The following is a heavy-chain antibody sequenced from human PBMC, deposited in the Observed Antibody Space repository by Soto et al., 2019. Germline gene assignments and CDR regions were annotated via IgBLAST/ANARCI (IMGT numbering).Heavy chain of an antibody. Sequence: PSETLSLTCAVYGVSFSGYYWSWIRQPPGKGLEWIGEINHSGSTNYNPSLKSRVTISVDTSKNQFSLKLSSVTAADTAVYYCARESRSGYDFWSGYPLDVLGQGTTVTVSS. D-gene: IGHD3-3*01. CDR1: GVSFSGYY. CDR3: ARESRSGYDFWSGYPLDV. J-gene: IGHJ6*02. V-gene: IGHV4-34*01. CDR2: INHSGST.